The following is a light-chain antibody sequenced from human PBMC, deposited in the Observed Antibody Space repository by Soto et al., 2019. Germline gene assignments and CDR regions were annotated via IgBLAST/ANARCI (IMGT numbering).Light chain of an antibody. J-gene: IGKJ2*01. Sequence: DIQMTQSPSTLSASVGDRVTITCRASQSISTWLAWYQQKSGKAPKVLIYDASTLESGVPSRFNGSGSGSEFTLIISGLQPDDFATYYCQQLSHYPYTFGQGTKLEI. CDR1: QSISTW. CDR2: DAS. V-gene: IGKV1-5*01. CDR3: QQLSHYPYT.